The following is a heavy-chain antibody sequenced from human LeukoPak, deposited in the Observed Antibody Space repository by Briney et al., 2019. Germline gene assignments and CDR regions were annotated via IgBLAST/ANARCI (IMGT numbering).Heavy chain of an antibody. D-gene: IGHD3-3*01. J-gene: IGHJ3*02. CDR2: IYTSGST. CDR1: GGSISSRTYY. Sequence: SETLSLTCTVSGGSISSRTYYWSWIRQPAGKGLEWIGRIYTSGSTNYNPSLKSRVSISADTSKNQFSLKLSSVTAADTAVYYCARNGGEYYDFWSGYSPDAFDIWGQGTMVTVSS. V-gene: IGHV4-61*02. CDR3: ARNGGEYYDFWSGYSPDAFDI.